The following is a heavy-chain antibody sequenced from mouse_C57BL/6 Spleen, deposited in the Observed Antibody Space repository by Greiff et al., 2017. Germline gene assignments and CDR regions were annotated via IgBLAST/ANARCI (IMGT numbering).Heavy chain of an antibody. J-gene: IGHJ4*01. CDR2: ISYDGSN. V-gene: IGHV3-6*01. CDR1: GYSITSGYY. D-gene: IGHD1-1*01. CDR3: ASGGDYGRDNYAVDY. Sequence: VQLKESGPGLVKPSQSLSLTCSVTGYSITSGYYWNWIRQFPGNKLEWMGDISYDGSNNYNPSLKNRISITRDTSKNQCFLKLNSVTTEDTATYYCASGGDYGRDNYAVDYWGQGTSVTVSS.